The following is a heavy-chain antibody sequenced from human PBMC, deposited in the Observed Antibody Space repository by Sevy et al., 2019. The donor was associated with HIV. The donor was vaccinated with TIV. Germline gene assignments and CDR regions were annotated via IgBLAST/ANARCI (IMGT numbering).Heavy chain of an antibody. CDR2: IYPGDSDT. J-gene: IGHJ6*02. CDR1: GYSFTSYW. CDR3: ASSLGNYYYYYGMDV. V-gene: IGHV5-51*01. Sequence: GESLKISCKGSGYSFTSYWIGWVRQMPGKGLEWMGIIYPGDSDTIHSPSFQGQVTISADNSITTAYLQWSSLKASDTAMYYCASSLGNYYYYYGMDVWGQGTTVTVSS. D-gene: IGHD3-16*01.